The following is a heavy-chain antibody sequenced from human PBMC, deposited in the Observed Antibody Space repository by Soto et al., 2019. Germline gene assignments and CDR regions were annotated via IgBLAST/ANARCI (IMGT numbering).Heavy chain of an antibody. CDR1: GYTFTDYY. V-gene: IGHV1-2*04. J-gene: IGHJ4*02. CDR2: INPNSGVT. D-gene: IGHD6-19*01. CDR3: ARGVSGWSPFDL. Sequence: ASVKVSCKASGYTFTDYYVHWVRQAPGQGLEWMGWINPNSGVTNYAQKFQGWVTLTRDTSVSTAYMELNRLKSDDTAVFFCARGVSGWSPFDLWGQGTLVTVSS.